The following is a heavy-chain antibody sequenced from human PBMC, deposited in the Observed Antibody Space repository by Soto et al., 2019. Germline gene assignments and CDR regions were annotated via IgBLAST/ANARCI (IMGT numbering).Heavy chain of an antibody. D-gene: IGHD3-22*01. J-gene: IGHJ5*02. CDR2: ISYDGSNK. CDR1: GFTFSSYG. V-gene: IGHV3-30*18. Sequence: GGSLRLSCAASGFTFSSYGMHWVRQAPGKGLEWVAVISYDGSNKYYADSVKGRFTISRDNSKNTLYLQMNSLRAEDTAVYYCAKDLSSGGGFDPWGQGTLVTVSS. CDR3: AKDLSSGGGFDP.